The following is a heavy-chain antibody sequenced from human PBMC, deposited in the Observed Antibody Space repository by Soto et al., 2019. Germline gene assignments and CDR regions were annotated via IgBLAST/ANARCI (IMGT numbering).Heavy chain of an antibody. V-gene: IGHV3-64*01. D-gene: IGHD4-17*01. CDR1: GFTFSSYA. J-gene: IGHJ5*02. Sequence: GGSLRLSCAASGFTFSSYAMHWVRQAPGKGLEYVSAISSNGGSTYYANSVKGRFTISRDNSKNTLYLQMASLRAEDMAGYYCARVPRPGDYWIGDWFDPWGREPWSPSPQ. CDR3: ARVPRPGDYWIGDWFDP. CDR2: ISSNGGST.